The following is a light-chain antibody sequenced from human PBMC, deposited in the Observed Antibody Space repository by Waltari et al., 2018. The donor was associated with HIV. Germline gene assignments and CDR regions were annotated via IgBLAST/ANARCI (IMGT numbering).Light chain of an antibody. CDR3: AALDDRLSGWV. V-gene: IGLV1-47*01. CDR1: SSNIGRHY. CDR2: RNS. Sequence: QSVLTQPPSASGTPGQRVTISCSGSSSNIGRHYVYWYQQLPRTAPKLLIHRNSQRPSGVPDRFSGSKSGTSVSLSISGLRSEDEADYYCAALDDRLSGWVFGEWTKLT. J-gene: IGLJ3*02.